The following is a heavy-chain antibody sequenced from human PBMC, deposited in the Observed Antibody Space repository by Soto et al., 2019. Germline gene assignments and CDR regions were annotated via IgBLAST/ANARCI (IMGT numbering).Heavy chain of an antibody. CDR3: ARLSLQAYYDFWSGYPTNWFDP. V-gene: IGHV4-59*08. CDR2: IYHSGST. D-gene: IGHD3-3*01. J-gene: IGHJ5*02. Sequence: SETLSLTCTVSGGSISSYYWSWIRQPPGKGLEWIGYIYHSGSTNYNPSLKSRVTISVDTSKNQFSLKLSSVTAADTAVYYCARLSLQAYYDFWSGYPTNWFDPWGQGTLVTVSS. CDR1: GGSISSYY.